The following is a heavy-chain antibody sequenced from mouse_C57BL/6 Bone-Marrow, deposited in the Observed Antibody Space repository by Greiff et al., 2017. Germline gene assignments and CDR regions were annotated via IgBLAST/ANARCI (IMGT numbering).Heavy chain of an antibody. D-gene: IGHD1-1*01. CDR3: TGGLLRSFVDY. V-gene: IGHV6-3*01. CDR1: GFTFSNYW. J-gene: IGHJ2*01. CDR2: IRLKSDNYAT. Sequence: DVKLVESGGGLVQPGGSMQLSCVASGFTFSNYWMNWVRQSPEKGLEWVAQIRLKSDNYATHYAESVKGRFTISRDDSKSSVYLQMNNLRAGDTGMYYCTGGLLRSFVDYGGKGTTLTVSS.